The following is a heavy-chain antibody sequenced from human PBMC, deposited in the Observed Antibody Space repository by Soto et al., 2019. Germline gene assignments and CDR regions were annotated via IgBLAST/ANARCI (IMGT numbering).Heavy chain of an antibody. D-gene: IGHD3-22*01. V-gene: IGHV3-48*02. CDR2: ISSSSSTI. J-gene: IGHJ6*02. CDR1: GFTFSSYS. Sequence: VVSLRISCAASGFTFSSYSMNWVRQAPGEGLEWVSYISSSSSTIYYADSVKGRFTISRDNAKNSLYLQMNSLRDEDTAVYYCARDPLPYYYDSSGYYYGMDVWGQGTTVTVSS. CDR3: ARDPLPYYYDSSGYYYGMDV.